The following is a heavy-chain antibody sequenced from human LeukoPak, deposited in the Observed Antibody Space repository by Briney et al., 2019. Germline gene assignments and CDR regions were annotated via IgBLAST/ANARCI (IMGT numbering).Heavy chain of an antibody. Sequence: SETLSLTCAVYGGSFSGYYWSWIRQPPGKGLEWIGEINHSGSTNYNPTLKSRVTISVDTSKNQFSLKLSSVTAADTAIYYCASVKFGSYGVLDYWGQGTLVTVSS. V-gene: IGHV4-34*01. J-gene: IGHJ4*02. CDR3: ASVKFGSYGVLDY. CDR1: GGSFSGYY. CDR2: INHSGST. D-gene: IGHD1-26*01.